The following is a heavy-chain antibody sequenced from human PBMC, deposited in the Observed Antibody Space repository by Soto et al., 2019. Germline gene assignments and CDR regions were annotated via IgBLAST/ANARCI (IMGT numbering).Heavy chain of an antibody. CDR3: ARDATYQLPS. Sequence: GGSLRLSCTASGFTFSDFWMTWVRQTPGKGLEWVANIKQDGGQTFYVDSVKGRFTISRDNAKNSLYLQMSSLRVEDTAVYYCARDATYQLPSWGQGTLVTVSS. CDR2: IKQDGGQT. CDR1: GFTFSDFW. D-gene: IGHD2-2*01. J-gene: IGHJ5*02. V-gene: IGHV3-7*03.